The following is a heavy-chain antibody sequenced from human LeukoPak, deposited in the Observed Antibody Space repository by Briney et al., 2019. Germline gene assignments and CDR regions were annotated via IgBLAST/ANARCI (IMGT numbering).Heavy chain of an antibody. D-gene: IGHD5-24*01. Sequence: ASVKVSCKASGGTFSSYAISWVRQAPGQGLEWMGGIIPIFGTANYAQKFQGRVTITTDESTSTAYMELSSLRASDTAMYYCARSDGFGQHFDYWGQGTLVTVSS. CDR3: ARSDGFGQHFDY. CDR1: GGTFSSYA. J-gene: IGHJ4*02. CDR2: IIPIFGTA. V-gene: IGHV1-69*05.